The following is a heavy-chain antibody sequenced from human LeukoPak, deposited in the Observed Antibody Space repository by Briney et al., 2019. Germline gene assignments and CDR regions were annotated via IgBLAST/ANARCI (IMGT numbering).Heavy chain of an antibody. J-gene: IGHJ4*02. CDR2: ISGDSRYI. V-gene: IGHV3-21*01. CDR3: ARAPTVLVGYCSSSSCQADY. CDR1: GFTFSSYS. D-gene: IGHD2-2*01. Sequence: GGSLRLSCAASGFTFSSYSMNWVRQVPGKGLEWVSAISGDSRYIYYADSVRGRFTISRDNAENSLYLQMNSLRVEDTAVYYCARAPTVLVGYCSSSSCQADYWGQGTLVTVSS.